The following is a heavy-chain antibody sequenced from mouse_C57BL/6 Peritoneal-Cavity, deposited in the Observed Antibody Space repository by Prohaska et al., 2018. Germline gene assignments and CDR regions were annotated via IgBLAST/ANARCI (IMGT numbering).Heavy chain of an antibody. Sequence: QVQLQQSGAELVRPGASVTLSCKASGYTFTDYEMHWVKQTPVHCLEWIGAIDPETGGTAYNQKFKGKSILTADKSSSTAYMELRSLTSEDSAVYYCTRGDGYYFYAMDYWGQGTSVTVSS. CDR1: GYTFTDYE. V-gene: IGHV1-15*01. D-gene: IGHD2-3*01. CDR2: IDPETGGT. J-gene: IGHJ4*01. CDR3: TRGDGYYFYAMDY.